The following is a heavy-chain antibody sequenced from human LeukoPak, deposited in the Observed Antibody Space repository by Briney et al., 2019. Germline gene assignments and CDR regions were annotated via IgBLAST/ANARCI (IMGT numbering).Heavy chain of an antibody. CDR3: ARGEQYGSGTVQFDY. J-gene: IGHJ4*02. CDR2: IYQSGST. Sequence: ASGTLSLTCSVSRGSISSSNWWSWVRQPPGKGLEWIGEIYQSGSTNYNPTLKSRVTMSVDKSRNQFSLSLTSVTAADTAVYYCARGEQYGSGTVQFDYWGQGTLVTVSS. V-gene: IGHV4-4*02. CDR1: RGSISSSNW. D-gene: IGHD3-10*01.